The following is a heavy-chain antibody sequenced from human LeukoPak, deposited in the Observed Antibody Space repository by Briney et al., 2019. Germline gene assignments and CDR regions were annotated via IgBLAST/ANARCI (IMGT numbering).Heavy chain of an antibody. Sequence: GGSLRLSCAASGFTFSTYAMQWVRQAPDKRLEYVSGMSDNGDTTYYANSVRGRFTMSRDNSRNTLYLQMCSLRPEDTAVYYCARDGKAKNDYWGQGTLVTVST. CDR3: ARDGKAKNDY. J-gene: IGHJ4*02. V-gene: IGHV3-64*01. CDR2: MSDNGDTT. CDR1: GFTFSTYA. D-gene: IGHD1-26*01.